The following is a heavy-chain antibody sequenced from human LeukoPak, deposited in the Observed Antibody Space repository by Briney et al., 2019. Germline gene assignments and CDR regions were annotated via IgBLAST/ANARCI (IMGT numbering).Heavy chain of an antibody. J-gene: IGHJ4*02. CDR2: IYHFGST. Sequence: SETLSLTCTVSGGAISTNGYYWGWIRQPPGMGLEWVGSIYHFGSTYYNASLKSRVTMSVDTSKNQFSLRLISVTATDTAVYYCAGLLADKRGFGYWGQGTLVSVSS. CDR1: GGAISTNGYY. V-gene: IGHV4-39*01. CDR3: AGLLADKRGFGY. D-gene: IGHD2/OR15-2a*01.